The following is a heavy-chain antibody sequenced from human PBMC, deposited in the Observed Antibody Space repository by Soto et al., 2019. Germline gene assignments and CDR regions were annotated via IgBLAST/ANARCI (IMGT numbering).Heavy chain of an antibody. V-gene: IGHV3-30*18. CDR2: ISYDGSNK. CDR3: AKEVWSGPMDV. Sequence: GGSLRLSCAASGFTFGSYSMHWVRQAPGKGLEWVAVISYDGSNKYYADSVKGRFTISRDNSKNTLYLQMNSLRAEDTAVYYCAKEVWSGPMDVWGQGTTVTVSS. J-gene: IGHJ6*02. CDR1: GFTFGSYS. D-gene: IGHD3-3*01.